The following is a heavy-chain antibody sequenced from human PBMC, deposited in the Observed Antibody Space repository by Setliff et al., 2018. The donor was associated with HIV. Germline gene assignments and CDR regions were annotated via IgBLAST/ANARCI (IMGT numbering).Heavy chain of an antibody. CDR3: VRDWYCSGGSCSNCFDP. Sequence: ASVKVSCKTSGYSFTNYGISWVRQAPGQGLEWMGWISAYTGNTNYAQKLQDRVTMTTDTSTSTAYMELRSLRSDDSAVYYCVRDWYCSGGSCSNCFDPWGQGTLVTVSS. CDR2: ISAYTGNT. V-gene: IGHV1-18*01. CDR1: GYSFTNYG. J-gene: IGHJ5*02. D-gene: IGHD2-15*01.